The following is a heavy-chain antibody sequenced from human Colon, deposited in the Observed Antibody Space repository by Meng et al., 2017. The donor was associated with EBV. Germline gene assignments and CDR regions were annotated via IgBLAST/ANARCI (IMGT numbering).Heavy chain of an antibody. CDR1: GYTFTNYG. Sequence: AQLVQCGGEVKKPGASVKVSCKASGYTFTNYGITWVRQAPGQGLEWMGWINAYNGDTNYAQTLQGRVNMTTDTSTSTAYMELRSLRSDDTAVYYCARVEVGITSGDYWGQGTLVTVSS. D-gene: IGHD1-26*01. CDR3: ARVEVGITSGDY. V-gene: IGHV1-18*01. CDR2: INAYNGDT. J-gene: IGHJ4*02.